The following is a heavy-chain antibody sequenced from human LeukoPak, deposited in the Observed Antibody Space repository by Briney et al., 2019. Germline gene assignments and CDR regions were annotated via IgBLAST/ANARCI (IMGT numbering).Heavy chain of an antibody. Sequence: SETLSLTCAVYGGSFSNYYWTWIRQPPGKGLEWIGEIDHSGSSHYNPSLKSRVTISVDTSKNQLSLKLSSVTAADTAVYNCARGLEDRISIFGVVKFYYFDFWGQGTLVTVSS. D-gene: IGHD3-3*01. CDR1: GGSFSNYY. V-gene: IGHV4-34*01. J-gene: IGHJ4*02. CDR2: IDHSGSS. CDR3: ARGLEDRISIFGVVKFYYFDF.